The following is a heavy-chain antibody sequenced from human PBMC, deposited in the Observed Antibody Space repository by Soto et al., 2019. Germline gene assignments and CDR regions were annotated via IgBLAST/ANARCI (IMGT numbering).Heavy chain of an antibody. J-gene: IGHJ6*02. D-gene: IGHD3-16*01. CDR2: IIPIFGTA. V-gene: IGHV1-69*13. CDR3: ARDTRGEMATIGYYYYGMDV. CDR1: GVTFSSYA. Sequence: GASVKVSCKASGVTFSSYAISWVRQAPGQGLEWMGGIIPIFGTANYAQKFQGRVTITADESTSTAYMELSSLRSEDTAVYYCARDTRGEMATIGYYYYGMDVWGQGTTVTVSS.